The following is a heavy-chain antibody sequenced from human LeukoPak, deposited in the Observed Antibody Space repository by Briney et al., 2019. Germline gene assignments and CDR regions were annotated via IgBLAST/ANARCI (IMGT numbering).Heavy chain of an antibody. J-gene: IGHJ5*02. Sequence: ASVTVSCKASGYTFTSYDINWVRQATGQGLEWMGWMNPNSGNTGYAQKFQGRVTMTRNTSISTAYMELSSLRSEDTAVYYCARASSGGDYGDYARGEGQYNWFDPWGQGTLVTVSS. CDR1: GYTFTSYD. V-gene: IGHV1-8*01. D-gene: IGHD4-17*01. CDR3: ARASSGGDYGDYARGEGQYNWFDP. CDR2: MNPNSGNT.